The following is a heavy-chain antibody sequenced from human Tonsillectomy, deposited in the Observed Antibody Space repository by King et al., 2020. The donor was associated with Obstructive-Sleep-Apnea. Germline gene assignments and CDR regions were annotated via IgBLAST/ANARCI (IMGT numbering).Heavy chain of an antibody. J-gene: IGHJ4*02. CDR3: ARGGDYGDYNDY. V-gene: IGHV3-11*01. D-gene: IGHD4-17*01. Sequence: HVQLVESGGGLVKPGGSLRLSCAASGFTFSDYYMHWIRQAPGKGLEWLSYISSSHSRIYYADSVKGRFTISRDNAKNSLYLQLNSLRAEDTAVYYCARGGDYGDYNDYWGQGTLVTVSS. CDR2: ISSSHSRI. CDR1: GFTFSDYY.